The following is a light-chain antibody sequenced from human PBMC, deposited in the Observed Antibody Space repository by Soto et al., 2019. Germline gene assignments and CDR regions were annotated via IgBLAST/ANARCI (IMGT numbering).Light chain of an antibody. Sequence: EIVLTQSPGTLSLSPGERATLSCRASQSVSSSYLAWYQQKPGQAPRLLIYGASSRATGIPDRFSGSGSGTDFTLTISRLEPEDFAVYYCQHYASSRWTFGQGPKVEIK. CDR3: QHYASSRWT. V-gene: IGKV3-20*01. CDR1: QSVSSSY. CDR2: GAS. J-gene: IGKJ1*01.